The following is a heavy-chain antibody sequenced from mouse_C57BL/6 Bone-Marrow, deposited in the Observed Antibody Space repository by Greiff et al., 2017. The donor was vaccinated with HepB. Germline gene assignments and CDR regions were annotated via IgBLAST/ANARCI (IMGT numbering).Heavy chain of an antibody. CDR2: IDPSDSYT. Sequence: QVQLQQPGAELVKPGASVKLSCKASGYTFTSYWMQWVKQRPGQGLEWIGEIDPSDSYTNYNQKFKGKATLTVDTSSHTAYMQLSSLTSEGSAGYYCAPTVVARAMDYWGQGTSVTVSS. D-gene: IGHD1-1*01. J-gene: IGHJ4*01. CDR1: GYTFTSYW. V-gene: IGHV1-50*01. CDR3: APTVVARAMDY.